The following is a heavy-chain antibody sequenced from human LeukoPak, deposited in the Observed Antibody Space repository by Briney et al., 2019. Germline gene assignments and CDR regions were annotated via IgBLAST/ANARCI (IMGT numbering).Heavy chain of an antibody. CDR3: AKDGARWY. CDR2: INSNTGGT. J-gene: IGHJ4*02. D-gene: IGHD3-16*01. V-gene: IGHV1-2*02. Sequence: ASVKVSCKASGYSFTGYYIHWARQAPGKGLEWVGWINSNTGGTKYAQKFQGRVTMTRDTSISTAYMELSRLRSDDTAVYYCAKDGARWYWGQGTLVTVSS. CDR1: GYSFTGYY.